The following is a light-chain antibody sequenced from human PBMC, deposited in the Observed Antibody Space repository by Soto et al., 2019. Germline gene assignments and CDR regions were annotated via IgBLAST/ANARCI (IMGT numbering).Light chain of an antibody. CDR3: CSYAGSYTYVV. CDR2: DVS. J-gene: IGLJ2*01. CDR1: SSDVGGYNY. V-gene: IGLV2-11*01. Sequence: QSALTQPLSVSGSPGQSVTISCTGTSSDVGGYNYVSWYQQHPGKAPKLMIYDVSKRPSGVPDRFSGPKSGNTASLTISGLQAEDEADYYCCSYAGSYTYVVFGGGTKLTVL.